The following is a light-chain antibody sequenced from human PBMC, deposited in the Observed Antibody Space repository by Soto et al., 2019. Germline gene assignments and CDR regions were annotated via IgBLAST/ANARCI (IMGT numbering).Light chain of an antibody. Sequence: QSALTQPASVSGSPGQSITISCTGTSSDVGGYNYVSWYQQHPGKAPKLMTYDVSNRPSGVSNRFSGAKSSNTGSLPISGPQAEDEADYYCSSYTSSSTYVFGTGTKVTVL. CDR2: DVS. CDR3: SSYTSSSTYV. J-gene: IGLJ1*01. CDR1: SSDVGGYNY. V-gene: IGLV2-14*01.